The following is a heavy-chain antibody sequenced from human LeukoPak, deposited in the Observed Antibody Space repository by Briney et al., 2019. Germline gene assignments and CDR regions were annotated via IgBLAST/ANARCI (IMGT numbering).Heavy chain of an antibody. V-gene: IGHV3-23*01. Sequence: GGSLRLSCAASGLTFNNYAMSWVRQAPGKGLEWVSGITGSGRTTYYADSVKGRFTISRDNSKNTLYLQMNSLRAEDTAVYYCARDHEGNGMDVWGQGTTVTVSS. CDR3: ARDHEGNGMDV. CDR1: GLTFNNYA. J-gene: IGHJ6*02. CDR2: ITGSGRTT.